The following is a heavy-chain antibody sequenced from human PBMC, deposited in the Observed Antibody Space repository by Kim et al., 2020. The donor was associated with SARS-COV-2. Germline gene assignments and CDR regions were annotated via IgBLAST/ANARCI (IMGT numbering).Heavy chain of an antibody. CDR1: GGSISSGGYY. CDR2: IYYSGST. V-gene: IGHV4-31*03. CDR3: ARGTTDTKLLWFGELSYSSFDY. J-gene: IGHJ4*02. Sequence: SETLSLTCTVSGGSISSGGYYWSWIRQHPGKGLEWIGYIYYSGSTYYNPSLKSRVTISVDTSKNQFSLKLSSVTAADTAVYYCARGTTDTKLLWFGELSYSSFDYWGQGTLVTVSS. D-gene: IGHD3-10*01.